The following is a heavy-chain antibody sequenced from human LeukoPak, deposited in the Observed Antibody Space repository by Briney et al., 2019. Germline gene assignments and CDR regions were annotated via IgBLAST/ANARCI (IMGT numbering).Heavy chain of an antibody. Sequence: SETLSLTCTVSGGSISSSSYYWGWIRQPPGKGLEWIGSIYYSGSTYYNPSLKSRVTVSVDTSKNQFSLNLSSVTAADTAVYFCATLVSTRYYFDYWGQGTLVTVSS. D-gene: IGHD5/OR15-5a*01. CDR2: IYYSGST. J-gene: IGHJ4*02. CDR3: ATLVSTRYYFDY. CDR1: GGSISSSSYY. V-gene: IGHV4-39*07.